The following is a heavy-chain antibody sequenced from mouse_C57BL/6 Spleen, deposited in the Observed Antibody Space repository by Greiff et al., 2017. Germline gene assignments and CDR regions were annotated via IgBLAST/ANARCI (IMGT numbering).Heavy chain of an antibody. CDR2: IDPENGDT. V-gene: IGHV14-4*01. CDR1: GFNIKDDY. Sequence: VQLQQSGAELVRPGASVKLSCTASGFNIKDDYMHWVKQRPEQGLEWIGWIDPENGDTEYASKFQGKATITADTSSNTAYLQLSSLTSEDTAVYYCTTVVAPTVWFAYWGQGTLVTVSA. J-gene: IGHJ3*01. D-gene: IGHD1-1*01. CDR3: TTVVAPTVWFAY.